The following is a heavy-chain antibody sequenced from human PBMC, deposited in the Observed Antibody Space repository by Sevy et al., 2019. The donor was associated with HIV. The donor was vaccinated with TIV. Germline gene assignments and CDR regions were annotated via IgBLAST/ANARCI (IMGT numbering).Heavy chain of an antibody. J-gene: IGHJ6*02. V-gene: IGHV3-30*18. Sequence: GGSLRLSCIGSGFSFSYYGIHWVRQSPGKGLDWVALISHNGINEYYADSVKGQFTITRDNSKNTVYLEMNSLRNEDTAIYVCANAYSGSYSHSYLYALDVWGQGTTVTDSS. CDR3: ANAYSGSYSHSYLYALDV. D-gene: IGHD1-26*01. CDR1: GFSFSYYG. CDR2: ISHNGINE.